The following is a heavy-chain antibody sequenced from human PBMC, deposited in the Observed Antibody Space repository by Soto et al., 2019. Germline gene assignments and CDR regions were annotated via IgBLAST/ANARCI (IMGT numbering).Heavy chain of an antibody. CDR1: GFTFSSYW. CDR2: IKQDGSEK. V-gene: IGHV3-7*03. D-gene: IGHD3-22*01. J-gene: IGHJ5*02. CDR3: AREGSGTNYYDNSGWFDP. Sequence: PGGSLRLSCAASGFTFSSYWMSWVRQAPGKGLEWVANIKQDGSEKYYVDSVKGRFTISRDNAKNSLYLQMNSLRAEDTAVYYCAREGSGTNYYDNSGWFDPCGQGTLVTVSS.